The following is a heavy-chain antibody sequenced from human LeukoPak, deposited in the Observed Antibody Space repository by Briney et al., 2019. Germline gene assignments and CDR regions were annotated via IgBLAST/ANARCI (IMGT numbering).Heavy chain of an antibody. J-gene: IGHJ2*01. CDR1: GGSFSSYG. D-gene: IGHD3-22*01. V-gene: IGHV1-69*13. CDR3: ARDLFDYYDSSGDHWYFDL. Sequence: SVKVSCKASGGSFSSYGISWVRQAPGQGLEWMGGIIPIFGTANYAQKFQGRVTITADESTSTAYMELSSLRSEDTAVYYCARDLFDYYDSSGDHWYFDLWGRGTLVTVSS. CDR2: IIPIFGTA.